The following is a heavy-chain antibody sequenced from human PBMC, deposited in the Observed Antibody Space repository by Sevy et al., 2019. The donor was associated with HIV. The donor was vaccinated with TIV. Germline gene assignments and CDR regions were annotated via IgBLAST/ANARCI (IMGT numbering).Heavy chain of an antibody. Sequence: GGSLRLSCAASGFTFSSYEMNWVRQAPGKGLEWVSYISSSGSTIYYADSVKGRFTISRDNAKNSPYLQMNSLRAEDTAVYYCARVYYDSSGYYFGYFQHWGQGTLVTVSS. D-gene: IGHD3-22*01. V-gene: IGHV3-48*03. J-gene: IGHJ1*01. CDR3: ARVYYDSSGYYFGYFQH. CDR1: GFTFSSYE. CDR2: ISSSGSTI.